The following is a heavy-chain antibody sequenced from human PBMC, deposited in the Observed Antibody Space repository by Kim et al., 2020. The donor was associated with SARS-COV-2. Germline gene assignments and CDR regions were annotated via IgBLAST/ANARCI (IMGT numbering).Heavy chain of an antibody. V-gene: IGHV3-33*01. D-gene: IGHD1-26*01. CDR3: ARDMGDYYYYGMDV. Sequence: ADSVKGRLTISRENSKNTLYLQMNSLRAEDTAVYYCARDMGDYYYYGMDVWGQGTTVTVSS. J-gene: IGHJ6*02.